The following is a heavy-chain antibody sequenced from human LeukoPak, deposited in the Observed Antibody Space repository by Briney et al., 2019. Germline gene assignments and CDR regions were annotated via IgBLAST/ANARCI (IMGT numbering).Heavy chain of an antibody. V-gene: IGHV3-11*01. CDR3: ARDLPQDSSSWPYYYYYYMDV. CDR2: ISSSGSTI. CDR1: GFTFSDYY. D-gene: IGHD6-13*01. Sequence: GGSLRLSYAASGFTFSDYYMSWIRQAPGKGLEWVSYISSSGSTIYYADSVKGRFTISRDNAKNSLYLQMNSLRAEDTAVYYCARDLPQDSSSWPYYYYYYMDVWGKGTTVTVSS. J-gene: IGHJ6*03.